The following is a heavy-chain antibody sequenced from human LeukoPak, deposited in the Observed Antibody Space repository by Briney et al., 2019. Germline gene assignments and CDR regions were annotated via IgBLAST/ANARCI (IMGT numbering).Heavy chain of an antibody. CDR2: ISYDGRNE. Sequence: GGSLRLSCTGSGFTFSYHALHWVRQAPGKGLQWLTVISYDGRNEYYADSVTGRFTISRDNSKNTLYLQMNSLRAEDTAVYYCASHGSGSWALDYWGQGTLVTVSS. D-gene: IGHD3-10*01. CDR1: GFTFSYHA. V-gene: IGHV3-30*14. CDR3: ASHGSGSWALDY. J-gene: IGHJ4*02.